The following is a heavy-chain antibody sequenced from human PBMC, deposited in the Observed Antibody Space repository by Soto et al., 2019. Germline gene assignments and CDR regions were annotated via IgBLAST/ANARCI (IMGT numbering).Heavy chain of an antibody. CDR2: IYTSGST. J-gene: IGHJ6*02. V-gene: IGHV4-4*07. Sequence: LSLTCTVSGGSFSSYYWSWIRQPAGKGLEWIGRIYTSGSTNYNPSLKSRVTMSVDTSKNQFALNLGSVTAADTGSYYCARSYYYDDSPYGMDVWGQGTTVTVSS. CDR3: ARSYYYDDSPYGMDV. CDR1: GGSFSSYY. D-gene: IGHD3-22*01.